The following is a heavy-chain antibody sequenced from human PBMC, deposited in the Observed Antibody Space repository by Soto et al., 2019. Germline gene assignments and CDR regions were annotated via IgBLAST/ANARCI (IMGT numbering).Heavy chain of an antibody. CDR2: IYPGDSDT. CDR1: GYSFTSYW. Sequence: GESLKSSCKGSGYSFTSYWIGWVRQMPGKGLEWMGIIYPGDSDTRYSPSFQGQVTISADKSISTAYLQWSSLKASDTATYYCARSEVYAIYAFDIWGQGTMVTVSS. CDR3: ARSEVYAIYAFDI. V-gene: IGHV5-51*01. D-gene: IGHD2-8*01. J-gene: IGHJ3*02.